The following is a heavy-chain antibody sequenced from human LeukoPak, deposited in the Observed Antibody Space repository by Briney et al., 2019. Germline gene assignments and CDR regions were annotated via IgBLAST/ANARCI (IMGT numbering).Heavy chain of an antibody. Sequence: ASVKVSCKASGYTFTSYGISWVRQAPGQGLEWMGWISAYNGNTNCAQKLQGRVTMTTDTSTSTAYMELRSLRSDDTAVYYRARDMEMFAYYYDSSGYPFDYWGQGTLVTVSS. J-gene: IGHJ4*02. CDR2: ISAYNGNT. CDR1: GYTFTSYG. D-gene: IGHD3-22*01. CDR3: ARDMEMFAYYYDSSGYPFDY. V-gene: IGHV1-18*01.